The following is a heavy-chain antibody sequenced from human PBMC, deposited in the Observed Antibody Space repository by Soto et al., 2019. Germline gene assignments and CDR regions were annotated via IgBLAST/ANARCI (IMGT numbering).Heavy chain of an antibody. D-gene: IGHD3-22*01. CDR1: GYTFTGYY. V-gene: IGHV1-2*02. CDR2: INPNSGGT. Sequence: ASVKVSCKXSGYTFTGYYMHWVRQAPGQGLEWMGWINPNSGGTNYAQKFQGRVTMTRDTSISTAYMELSRLRSDDTAVYYCARDGNTYYYDSSGYYNNWFDPWGQGTRVTVSA. CDR3: ARDGNTYYYDSSGYYNNWFDP. J-gene: IGHJ5*02.